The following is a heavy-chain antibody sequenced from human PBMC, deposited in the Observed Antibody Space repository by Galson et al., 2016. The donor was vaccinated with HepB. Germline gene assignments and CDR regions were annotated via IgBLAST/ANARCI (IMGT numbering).Heavy chain of an antibody. Sequence: SLRLSCAASGFIFDDYTMHWVRQTPGKGLEWVSLISWDGSSSFYAHSVKGRFTISRDNSKDSLYLQMNSLRTEDTALYYCAKDIRGDSYNLNYFDSWGQGTLVTVSS. J-gene: IGHJ4*02. CDR2: ISWDGSSS. D-gene: IGHD5-24*01. CDR3: AKDIRGDSYNLNYFDS. CDR1: GFIFDDYT. V-gene: IGHV3-43*01.